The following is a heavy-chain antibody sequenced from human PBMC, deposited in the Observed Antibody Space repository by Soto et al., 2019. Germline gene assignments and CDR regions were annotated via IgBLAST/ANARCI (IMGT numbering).Heavy chain of an antibody. CDR2: ISGSGGST. D-gene: IGHD5-18*01. J-gene: IGHJ4*02. CDR3: AKGGGDSGGYSYGFDY. V-gene: IGHV3-23*01. CDR1: GFTFSSYA. Sequence: GGSLRLSCAASGFTFSSYAMSWVRQAPGKGLEWVSAISGSGGSTYYADSVKGRFTISRDNSKNTLYLQMNSLRAEDTAVYYCAKGGGDSGGYSYGFDYWGQGTLVTVSS.